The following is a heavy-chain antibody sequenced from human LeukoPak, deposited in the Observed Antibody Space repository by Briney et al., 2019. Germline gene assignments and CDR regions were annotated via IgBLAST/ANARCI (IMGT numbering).Heavy chain of an antibody. J-gene: IGHJ4*02. D-gene: IGHD3-22*01. CDR3: ARGSKDSSGYD. CDR1: GGSFSGYY. Sequence: SETLSLTCAVYGGSFSGYYWSWIRQPPGKGLEWIGEINHSGSTNYNPSLKSRVTISVDTSKNQFSLKLSSVTAADTAVYYCARGSKDSSGYDWDQGTLVTVSS. V-gene: IGHV4-34*01. CDR2: INHSGST.